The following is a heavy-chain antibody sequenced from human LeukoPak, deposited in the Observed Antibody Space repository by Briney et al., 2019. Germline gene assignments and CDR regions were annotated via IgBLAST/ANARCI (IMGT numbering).Heavy chain of an antibody. Sequence: PSETLSLTCTVSGGSISSSSYYWGWIRQPPGKGLEWIGSIYYSGSTYYNPSLKSRVTISVDTSKNQFSLKLSSVTAADTAVYYCARQESNFDYWGQGTLVTVSS. J-gene: IGHJ4*02. CDR2: IYYSGST. D-gene: IGHD3-10*01. CDR3: ARQESNFDY. V-gene: IGHV4-39*01. CDR1: GGSISSSSYY.